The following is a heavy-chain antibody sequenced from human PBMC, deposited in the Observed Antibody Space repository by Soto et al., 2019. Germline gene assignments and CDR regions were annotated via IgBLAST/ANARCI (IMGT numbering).Heavy chain of an antibody. CDR1: GFTFSSYG. Sequence: GGSLRLSCAASGFTFSSYGMHWVRQAPGKGLEWVAVISYDGSNKYYADSVKGRFTISRDNSKNTLYLQMNSLRAEDTAVYFCAKVYYDFWSGYFDYWGQGTLVTVSS. CDR3: AKVYYDFWSGYFDY. CDR2: ISYDGSNK. V-gene: IGHV3-30*18. D-gene: IGHD3-3*01. J-gene: IGHJ4*02.